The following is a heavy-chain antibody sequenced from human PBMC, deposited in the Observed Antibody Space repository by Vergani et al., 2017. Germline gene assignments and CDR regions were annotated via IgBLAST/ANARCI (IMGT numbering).Heavy chain of an antibody. V-gene: IGHV4-39*01. CDR2: INYVGRT. CDR1: GGSINPSSSF. Sequence: QLQLQESGPGLVKPSETLSLICTVSGGSINPSSSFWGWIRQSPGKGLEWIGSINYVGRTYYIPSLQSRATVFVDTSKNQFSLNLTSVTAADTAVYYCARFPRGNYNGRDAFDIWGQGTMVTVSS. D-gene: IGHD1-7*01. CDR3: ARFPRGNYNGRDAFDI. J-gene: IGHJ3*02.